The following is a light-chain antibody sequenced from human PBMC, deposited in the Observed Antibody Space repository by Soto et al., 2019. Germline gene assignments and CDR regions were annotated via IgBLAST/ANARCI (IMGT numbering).Light chain of an antibody. CDR2: DAS. CDR1: QSVSSN. Sequence: IVLTQSPATLSVSPGDRATLFCRASQSVSSNLAWYQQTPGQAPRLLIYDASTRATGIPARLSGSGSGIEFTLTISSLQSEDFAVYYCQQYNNWPIFTFGPGTKVDIK. J-gene: IGKJ3*01. V-gene: IGKV3-15*01. CDR3: QQYNNWPIFT.